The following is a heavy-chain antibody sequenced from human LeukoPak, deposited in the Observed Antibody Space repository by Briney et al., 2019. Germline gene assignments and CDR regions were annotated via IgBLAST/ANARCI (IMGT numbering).Heavy chain of an antibody. J-gene: IGHJ4*02. CDR2: ISSGGSTI. CDR3: ARYPDSSSWYYFDS. Sequence: GGSLRLSCAVSGFTFSDYYMSWIRQAPGKGLEWVSYISSGGSTISHADSVKGRSTISRDDAKNSLYLQMTSLRAEDTAVYYCARYPDSSSWYYFDSWGPGTLVTVSS. CDR1: GFTFSDYY. V-gene: IGHV3-11*04. D-gene: IGHD6-13*01.